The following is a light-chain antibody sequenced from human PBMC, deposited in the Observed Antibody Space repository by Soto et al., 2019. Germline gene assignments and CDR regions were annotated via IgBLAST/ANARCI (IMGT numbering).Light chain of an antibody. J-gene: IGKJ2*01. CDR2: AAS. CDR1: RDISQY. CDR3: QQSSAVPYT. V-gene: IGKV1-39*01. Sequence: DVQMTQSPSSLFASIGDRVTLTCRSSRDISQYLNWYQQRPGKAPTVLIYAASVLQDGVPSRFSGAGSGTDFSLNISGLQREDSATYFCQQSSAVPYTFGRGTKL.